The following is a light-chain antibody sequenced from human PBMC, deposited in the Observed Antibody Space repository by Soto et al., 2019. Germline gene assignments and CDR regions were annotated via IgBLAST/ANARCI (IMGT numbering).Light chain of an antibody. CDR2: GTS. CDR1: ERIYSAY. V-gene: IGKV3-20*01. CDR3: QQYGNSPIT. Sequence: EVVLTQSLGTLSLSRGERATLSCRAIERIYSAYLGWYQQKPGQAPRLLIYGTSSRATGIPDRFSGSGSGTDFTLTISRLEPEDFAVYYCQQYGNSPITFGQGTRLEIK. J-gene: IGKJ5*01.